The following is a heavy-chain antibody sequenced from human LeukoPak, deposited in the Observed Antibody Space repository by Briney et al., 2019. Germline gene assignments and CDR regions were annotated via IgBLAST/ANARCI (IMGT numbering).Heavy chain of an antibody. CDR3: AKDLSSSWYVGWFDP. Sequence: GASLRLSCAASGFTFSSYAMSWVRQAPGKGLEWVSAISGSGGSTYYADSVKGRFTISRDNSKNTLYLQMNSLGAEDTAVYYCAKDLSSSWYVGWFDPWGQGTLVTVSS. CDR1: GFTFSSYA. J-gene: IGHJ5*02. V-gene: IGHV3-23*01. CDR2: ISGSGGST. D-gene: IGHD6-13*01.